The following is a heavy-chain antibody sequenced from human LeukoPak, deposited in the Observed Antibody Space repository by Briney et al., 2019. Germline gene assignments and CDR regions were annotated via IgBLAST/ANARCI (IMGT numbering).Heavy chain of an antibody. CDR3: TTPRDGYNEFDY. D-gene: IGHD5-24*01. CDR1: GFTFSSYA. CDR2: ISSSGGST. V-gene: IGHV3-23*01. Sequence: GGSLRLSCAASGFTFSSYAMNWVRQAPGKGLECVSVISSSGGSTYYADSVKGRFTISRDNSKNTLYLQMNSLRAEDTAVYYCTTPRDGYNEFDYWGQGTLVTVSS. J-gene: IGHJ4*02.